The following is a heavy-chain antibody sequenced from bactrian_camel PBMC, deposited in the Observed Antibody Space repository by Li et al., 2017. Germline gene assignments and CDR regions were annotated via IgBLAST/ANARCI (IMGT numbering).Heavy chain of an antibody. CDR1: GYTYSSYC. Sequence: QLVESGGGSVQAGGSLRLSCAISGYTYSSYCMGWLRQAPGKEREMVAAIDDGSTTYADSVAGRFTIARDNAKNTLHLQMNSLKPEDTALYFCAHGLRACSGDPLAQLMYNLWGRGTQV. V-gene: IGHV3S26*01. CDR3: AHGLRACSGDPLAQLMYNL. CDR2: IDDGST. J-gene: IGHJ4*01. D-gene: IGHD7*01.